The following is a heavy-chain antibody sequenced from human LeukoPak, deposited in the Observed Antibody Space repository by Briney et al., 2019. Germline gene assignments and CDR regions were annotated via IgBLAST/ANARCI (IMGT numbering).Heavy chain of an antibody. CDR1: GFTFSSYW. CDR2: IKKDGSDQ. J-gene: IGHJ4*02. Sequence: GGSLRLSCAASGFTFSSYWMTWVRQAPRKGLELVANIKKDGSDQYYWDSVNGRFTISRDNTKNALFLQMHSLSAEDTAMYYCTTYYDSGPSKDWGQGTLVTVSS. D-gene: IGHD3-22*01. V-gene: IGHV3-7*05. CDR3: TTYYDSGPSKD.